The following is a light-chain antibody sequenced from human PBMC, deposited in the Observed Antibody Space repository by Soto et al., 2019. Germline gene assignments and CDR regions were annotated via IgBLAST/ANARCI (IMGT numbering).Light chain of an antibody. V-gene: IGKV3-15*01. J-gene: IGKJ1*01. CDR2: GAS. CDR3: QQYNNWSRT. CDR1: QSVGSN. Sequence: EIVMTQSPATLSVSPGERATLSCRASQSVGSNLAWYQHKPGQAPRLLIYGASTRATGIPARFRGSGSGTEFTLTISSLQSEDFAVYYCQQYNNWSRTFGKGTKVEIK.